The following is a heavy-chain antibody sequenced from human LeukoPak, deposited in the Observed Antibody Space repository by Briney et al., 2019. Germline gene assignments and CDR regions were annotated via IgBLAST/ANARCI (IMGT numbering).Heavy chain of an antibody. V-gene: IGHV3-21*01. D-gene: IGHD2-2*02. CDR1: GFSFSSYG. Sequence: GRSLRLSCAASGFSFSSYGMHWVRQAPGKGLEWVSSISSSSSYIYYTDSVKGRFTISRDNAKNSLYLQMNSLRAEDTAVYYCAREIPLTYWGQGTLVTVSS. J-gene: IGHJ4*02. CDR3: AREIPLTY. CDR2: ISSSSSYI.